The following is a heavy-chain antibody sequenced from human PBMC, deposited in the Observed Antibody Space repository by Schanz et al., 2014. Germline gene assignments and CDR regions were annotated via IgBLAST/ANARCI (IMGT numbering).Heavy chain of an antibody. V-gene: IGHV3-7*01. Sequence: EVQLVESGGGLVQPGGSLRLSCAASGFSISFHWMSWVRQAPGKGPEWVANIKGDSSVKAYVDSVRGRFTLSRDNAKNSLFLQMNSLTAEDTAVYYCARGRSLGWCDYWGQGTLVTVSS. CDR1: GFSISFHW. D-gene: IGHD2-21*01. J-gene: IGHJ4*02. CDR2: IKGDSSVK. CDR3: ARGRSLGWCDY.